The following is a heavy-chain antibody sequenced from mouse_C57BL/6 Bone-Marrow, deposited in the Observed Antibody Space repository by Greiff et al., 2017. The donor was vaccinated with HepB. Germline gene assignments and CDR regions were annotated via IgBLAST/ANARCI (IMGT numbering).Heavy chain of an antibody. CDR3: ARNRDYYGSSIHIA. D-gene: IGHD1-1*01. Sequence: VKLMESGPGLVQPSQSLSITCTVSGFSLTSYGVHWVRQSPGKGLEWLGVIWSGGSTDYNAAFISRLSISKDNSKSQVFFKMNSLQADDTAIYYCARNRDYYGSSIHIAWGQGTLVTVSA. CDR1: GFSLTSYG. J-gene: IGHJ3*01. V-gene: IGHV2-2*01. CDR2: IWSGGST.